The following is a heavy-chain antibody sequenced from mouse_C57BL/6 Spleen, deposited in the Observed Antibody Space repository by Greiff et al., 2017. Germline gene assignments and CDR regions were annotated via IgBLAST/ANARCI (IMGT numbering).Heavy chain of an antibody. CDR2: ISSGSSTI. D-gene: IGHD3-3*01. V-gene: IGHV5-17*01. J-gene: IGHJ4*01. Sequence: VKLMASGGGLVKPGGSLKLSCAASGFTFSDYGMHWVRQAPEKGLEWVAYISSGSSTIYYADTVKGRFTISSDNAKNTLFLQMTSLRSEDTAMYYCAKEGPYAMDYWGQGTSVTVSS. CDR3: AKEGPYAMDY. CDR1: GFTFSDYG.